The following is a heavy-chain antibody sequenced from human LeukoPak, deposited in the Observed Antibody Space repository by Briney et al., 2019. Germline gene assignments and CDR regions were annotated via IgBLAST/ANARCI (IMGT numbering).Heavy chain of an antibody. J-gene: IGHJ4*02. D-gene: IGHD5-12*01. CDR1: AGSISGYY. V-gene: IGHV4-59*01. CDR3: ARGAHSGYDSEYYFDY. Sequence: SETLSLTCTVSAGSISGYYWTWIRQPPGKGLEWIGYIYYTGRTNYNPSLKSRVTISVDTSKNQFSLKLSSVTAADTAVYYCARGAHSGYDSEYYFDYWGQGTLVTVSS. CDR2: IYYTGRT.